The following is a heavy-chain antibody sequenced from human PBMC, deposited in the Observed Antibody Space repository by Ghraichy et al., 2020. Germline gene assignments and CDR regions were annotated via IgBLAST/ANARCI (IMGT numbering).Heavy chain of an antibody. D-gene: IGHD3-22*01. CDR2: IIPIFGTA. CDR3: ARDLYYYDSSGYY. V-gene: IGHV1-69*13. J-gene: IGHJ4*02. Sequence: SVKVSCKASGGTFSSYAISWVRQAPGQGLEWMGGIIPIFGTANYAQKFQGRVTITADESTSTAYMELSSLRSEDTAVYYCARDLYYYDSSGYYWGQGTLVTVSS. CDR1: GGTFSSYA.